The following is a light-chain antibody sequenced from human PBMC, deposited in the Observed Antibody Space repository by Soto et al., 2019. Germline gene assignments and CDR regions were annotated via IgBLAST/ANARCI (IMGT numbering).Light chain of an antibody. V-gene: IGKV1-12*01. CDR3: QQGSSFPPT. Sequence: DIQMTQSPSSVSASVGDRVTITCRASQGISSSLAWYQQRPGSVPKLLIYGAFSLQSGVPSRFSGSGSGTDFTLTISSLQPEDFATYYCQQGSSFPPTFGQGTRLAIK. CDR2: GAF. CDR1: QGISSS. J-gene: IGKJ5*01.